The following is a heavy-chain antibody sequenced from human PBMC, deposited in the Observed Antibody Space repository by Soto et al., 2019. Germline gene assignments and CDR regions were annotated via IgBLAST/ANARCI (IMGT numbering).Heavy chain of an antibody. V-gene: IGHV3-33*01. CDR3: ASRSPALDY. D-gene: IGHD2-2*01. Sequence: QVQLVESGGGVVQPGRSLRLSCAASGFTFSSYGMHCVRQAPGKGLEWVAVIWYDGSKKYYADFVKGRFTISRDNSKNTLYLQMNSLRADDTAVYYCASRSPALDYWGQGTLVTVSS. J-gene: IGHJ4*02. CDR2: IWYDGSKK. CDR1: GFTFSSYG.